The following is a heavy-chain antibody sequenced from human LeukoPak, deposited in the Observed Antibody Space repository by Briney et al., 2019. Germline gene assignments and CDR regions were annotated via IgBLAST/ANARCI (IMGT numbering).Heavy chain of an antibody. D-gene: IGHD1-1*01. J-gene: IGHJ6*03. CDR2: IYHSGST. Sequence: PSETLSLTCTVSDGSISSGGYYWSWIRQPPGKGLEWIGYIYHSGSTYYNPSLKSRVTISVDRSKNQFSLKLSSVTAADTAVYYCARAVWNDVRDYYYYMDVWGKGTTVTVSS. CDR1: DGSISSGGYY. V-gene: IGHV4-30-2*01. CDR3: ARAVWNDVRDYYYYMDV.